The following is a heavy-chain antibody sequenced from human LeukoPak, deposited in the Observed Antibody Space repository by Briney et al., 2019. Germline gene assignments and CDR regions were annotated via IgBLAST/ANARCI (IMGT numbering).Heavy chain of an antibody. CDR3: ATYGFGVLSPAFDI. CDR1: GGSISSYY. CDR2: IYYSGST. D-gene: IGHD3-3*01. Sequence: PSETLSLTCTVSGGSISSYYWSWIRQPPGKGLEWIGYIYYSGSTNYNPSLKSRVTISVDTSKNQFSLKLSSVTAADTAVYYCATYGFGVLSPAFDIWGQGTMVTVSS. V-gene: IGHV4-59*01. J-gene: IGHJ3*02.